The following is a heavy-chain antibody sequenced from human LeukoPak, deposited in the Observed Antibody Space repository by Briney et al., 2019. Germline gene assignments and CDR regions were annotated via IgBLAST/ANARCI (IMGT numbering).Heavy chain of an antibody. J-gene: IGHJ4*02. CDR2: INTNTGNP. V-gene: IGHV7-4-1*02. Sequence: ASVEVSCKASGYTFTSYAMNWVRQAPGQGLEWMGWINTNTGNPTYAQGFTGRFVFSLDTSVSTAYLQISSLKAEDTAVYYCARAGPDYDYYDSSGYSLLLHYWGQGTLVTVSS. CDR3: ARAGPDYDYYDSSGYSLLLHY. D-gene: IGHD3-22*01. CDR1: GYTFTSYA.